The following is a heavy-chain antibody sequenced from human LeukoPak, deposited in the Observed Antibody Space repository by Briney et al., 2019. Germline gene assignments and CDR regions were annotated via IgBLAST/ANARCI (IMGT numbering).Heavy chain of an antibody. CDR2: INWNSDSI. CDR1: GFTFDDYA. Sequence: GGSLRLSCAVSGFTFDDYAMHWVRQVPGKGLEWVSGINWNSDSIGYADSVKGRFTTSRNNAKNSLYLQMNSLRAEDTAFYYCAINGGGDSGYGNFDYWGQGTLVTVSS. V-gene: IGHV3-9*01. CDR3: AINGGGDSGYGNFDY. D-gene: IGHD5-12*01. J-gene: IGHJ4*02.